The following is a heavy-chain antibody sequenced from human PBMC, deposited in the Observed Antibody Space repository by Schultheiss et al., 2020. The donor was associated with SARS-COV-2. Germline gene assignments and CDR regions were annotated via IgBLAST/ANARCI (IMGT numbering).Heavy chain of an antibody. J-gene: IGHJ5*02. Sequence: SVKVSCKASGGTFSSYAISWVRQAPGQGLEWMGGIIPIFGTANYAQKFQGRVTITADESTSTAYMELSSLRSEDTAVYYCARDLNYDILTGSVRHSADNWFDPWGQGTLVTVSS. CDR2: IIPIFGTA. CDR1: GGTFSSYA. D-gene: IGHD3-9*01. V-gene: IGHV1-69*13. CDR3: ARDLNYDILTGSVRHSADNWFDP.